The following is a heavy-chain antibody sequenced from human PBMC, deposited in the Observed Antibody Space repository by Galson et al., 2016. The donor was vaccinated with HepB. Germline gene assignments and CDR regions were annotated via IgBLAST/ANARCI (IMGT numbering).Heavy chain of an antibody. Sequence: SLRLSCAASGFSFSTYGMNWARQAPGKGLEWVSFISGSRNTIHYADSVKGRFTTSRDNAKKSLYLQMNSLRAEDTAVHYCARAPIVVVTAGIDFWGQGTLVIVSS. CDR3: ARAPIVVVTAGIDF. CDR1: GFSFSTYG. CDR2: ISGSRNTI. V-gene: IGHV3-48*04. D-gene: IGHD2-21*02. J-gene: IGHJ4*02.